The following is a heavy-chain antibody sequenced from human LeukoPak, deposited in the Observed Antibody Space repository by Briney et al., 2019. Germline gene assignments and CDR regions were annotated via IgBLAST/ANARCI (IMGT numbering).Heavy chain of an antibody. D-gene: IGHD3-16*02. Sequence: GGSLRLSCAASGYTFSSYAMHWVRQAPGKGLEWVAVISYDGSNKYYADSVKGRFTISRDNSKNTLYLQMNSLRAEDTAVYYCAREAYDYVWGSYPFDYWGQGTLVTVSS. CDR1: GYTFSSYA. J-gene: IGHJ4*02. V-gene: IGHV3-30*04. CDR3: AREAYDYVWGSYPFDY. CDR2: ISYDGSNK.